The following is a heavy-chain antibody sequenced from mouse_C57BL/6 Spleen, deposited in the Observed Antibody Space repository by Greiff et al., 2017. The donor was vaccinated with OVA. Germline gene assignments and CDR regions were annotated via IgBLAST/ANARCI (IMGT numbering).Heavy chain of an antibody. CDR1: GYTFTSYW. V-gene: IGHV1-59*01. J-gene: IGHJ1*03. CDR2: IDPSDSYT. Sequence: QVQLKQPGAELVRPGTSVKLSCKASGYTFTSYWMHWVKQRPGQGLEWIGVIDPSDSYTNYNQKFKGKATLTVDTSSSTAYMQLSSLTSEDSAVYYCARGLGDVWGTGTTVTVSS. CDR3: ARGLGDV. D-gene: IGHD3-3*01.